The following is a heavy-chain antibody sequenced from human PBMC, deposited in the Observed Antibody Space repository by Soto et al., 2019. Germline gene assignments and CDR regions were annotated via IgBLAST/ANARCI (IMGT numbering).Heavy chain of an antibody. CDR2: IYPGDSDT. CDR3: ARLGPGSYYYYYYGMDV. J-gene: IGHJ6*02. D-gene: IGHD3-10*01. V-gene: IGHV5-51*01. Sequence: GESLKISCKGSGYSFTSYWIGWVRQMPGKGLECMGIIYPGDSDTRYSPSFQGQVTISADKSISTAYLQWSSLKASDTAMYYCARLGPGSYYYYYYGMDVWGQGTTVTVSS. CDR1: GYSFTSYW.